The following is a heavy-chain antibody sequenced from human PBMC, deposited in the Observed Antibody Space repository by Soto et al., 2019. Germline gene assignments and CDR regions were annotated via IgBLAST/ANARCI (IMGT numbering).Heavy chain of an antibody. D-gene: IGHD3-16*01. V-gene: IGHV1-18*01. CDR2: ISAYNGNT. CDR1: GYTFTSYG. CDR3: ARERPSFYDYVWGSYPSDPAY. Sequence: QVQLVQSGAEVKKPGASVKVSCKASGYTFTSYGISWVRQAPGQGLEWMGWISAYNGNTNYAQKLQGRVTMTTDTSTSTAYMELRSLRSGATAVYYCARERPSFYDYVWGSYPSDPAYWGQGTLVTVSS. J-gene: IGHJ4*02.